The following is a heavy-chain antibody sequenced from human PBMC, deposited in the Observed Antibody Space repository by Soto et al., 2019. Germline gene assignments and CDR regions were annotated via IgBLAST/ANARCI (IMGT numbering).Heavy chain of an antibody. Sequence: PPETLSLTCAVSGYSIGVGYCWGWIWQPPGKGLEWIGSIYHSENTYLNPALKSRVSISLDTSKNHFSLELTSVTAEDKDDYSCARGKLAVLGGFDYWGLGTRVTVSS. J-gene: IGHJ4*02. V-gene: IGHV4-38-2*01. CDR2: IYHSENT. D-gene: IGHD2-15*01. CDR3: ARGKLAVLGGFDY. CDR1: GYSIGVGYC.